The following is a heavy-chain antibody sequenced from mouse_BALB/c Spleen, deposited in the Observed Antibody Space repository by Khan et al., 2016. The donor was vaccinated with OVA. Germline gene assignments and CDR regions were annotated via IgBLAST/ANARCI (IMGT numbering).Heavy chain of an antibody. J-gene: IGHJ1*01. Sequence: QIQLVQSGPELKKPGETVKISCKASGYTFTNYGMNWVKQAPGKGLKWMGWINTSTGEPTYTDDFKGRFAFSLETSASTAYLQINNLKNEDMATYFCARGASYWYFDVWGAGTPVTVSS. CDR1: GYTFTNYG. V-gene: IGHV9-1*02. CDR2: INTSTGEP. D-gene: IGHD6-1*01. CDR3: ARGASYWYFDV.